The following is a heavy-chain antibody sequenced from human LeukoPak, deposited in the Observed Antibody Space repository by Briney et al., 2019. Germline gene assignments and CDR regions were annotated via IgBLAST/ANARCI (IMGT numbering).Heavy chain of an antibody. D-gene: IGHD3-10*01. Sequence: GGSLRLSCVASGFTFSNYWMSWVRQAPGKGLEWVGHVKSKTDGGTTDYAAPVKGRFTISRDDSKNTLYLQMNSLKTEDTAVYYCTTDLWFGEYYLDYWGQGTLVTVSS. V-gene: IGHV3-15*01. J-gene: IGHJ4*02. CDR3: TTDLWFGEYYLDY. CDR2: VKSKTDGGTT. CDR1: GFTFSNYW.